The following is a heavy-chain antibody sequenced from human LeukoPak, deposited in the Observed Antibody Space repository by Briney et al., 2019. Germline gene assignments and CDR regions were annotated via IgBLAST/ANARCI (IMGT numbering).Heavy chain of an antibody. CDR2: IYYSGST. D-gene: IGHD4-17*01. J-gene: IGHJ5*02. V-gene: IGHV4-39*07. CDR3: ARGAGYGEAPVNWFDP. Sequence: PSETLSLTCTVSGGSISSSSYYWGWIRQPPGKGLEWIGSIYYSGSTYYNPSLKSRVTISVDTSKNQFSLKLSSVTAADTAVYYCARGAGYGEAPVNWFDPWGQGTLVTVSS. CDR1: GGSISSSSYY.